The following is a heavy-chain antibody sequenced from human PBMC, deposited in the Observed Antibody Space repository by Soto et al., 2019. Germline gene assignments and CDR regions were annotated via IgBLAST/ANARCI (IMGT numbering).Heavy chain of an antibody. D-gene: IGHD2-15*01. Sequence: GGSLRLCCATSGFPFTISWMHWVRQVPGKPLWWVSRITSDGSETIYADSVKGRFTISRDNAESTVYLQMNSLRAEDTGVSYCAKHWFHCIDLWGQGT. V-gene: IGHV3-74*01. CDR3: AKHWFHCIDL. CDR2: ITSDGSET. CDR1: GFPFTISW. J-gene: IGHJ4*02.